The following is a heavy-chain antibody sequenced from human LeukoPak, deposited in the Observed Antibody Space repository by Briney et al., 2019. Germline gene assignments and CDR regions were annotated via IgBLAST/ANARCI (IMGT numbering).Heavy chain of an antibody. J-gene: IGHJ4*02. CDR1: GFTFTNYW. Sequence: EESLKISCKGSGFTFTNYWIAWVRHIRVKGLEWMGIIYPGDSDTRYNPSFQGQVTISADKSISTAYLQWSSLKASDTAIYYCARREKTTEIFDHWGQGTLVSVSS. V-gene: IGHV5-51*01. D-gene: IGHD4-17*01. CDR2: IYPGDSDT. CDR3: ARREKTTEIFDH.